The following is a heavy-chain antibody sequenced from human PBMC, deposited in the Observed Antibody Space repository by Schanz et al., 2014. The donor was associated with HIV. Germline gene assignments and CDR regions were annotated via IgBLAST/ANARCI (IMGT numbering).Heavy chain of an antibody. V-gene: IGHV3-23*01. CDR2: ISGSSGST. D-gene: IGHD5-12*01. CDR3: ATSQGIMVATDFDY. J-gene: IGHJ4*02. CDR1: GFTFSKYA. Sequence: EVQLLESGGGLVQPGGSLRLSCAASGFTFSKYAMSWVRQAPGKGREWVSAISGSSGSTYYTDSVKGRFTISRDNSKNTLYLQMNSLRAEDTAVYYCATSQGIMVATDFDYWGQGTLVTVSS.